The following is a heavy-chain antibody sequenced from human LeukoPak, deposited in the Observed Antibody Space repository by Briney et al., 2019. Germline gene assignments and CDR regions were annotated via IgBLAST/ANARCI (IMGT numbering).Heavy chain of an antibody. J-gene: IGHJ4*02. CDR1: GGTFSSYA. CDR3: AREEAARPFDY. V-gene: IGHV1-69*04. D-gene: IGHD6-6*01. Sequence: SVKVSCKASGGTFSSYAISWVRRAPGQGLEWMGRIIPIFGIANYAQKFQGRVTITADKSTSTAYMELSSLRSEDTAVYYCAREEAARPFDYWGQGTLVTVSS. CDR2: IIPIFGIA.